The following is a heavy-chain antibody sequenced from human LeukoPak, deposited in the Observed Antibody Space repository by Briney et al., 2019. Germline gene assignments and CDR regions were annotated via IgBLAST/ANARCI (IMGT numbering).Heavy chain of an antibody. J-gene: IGHJ4*02. Sequence: GGSLRLSCAASGFTVSSNYMSWVRQAPGKGLEWVSVIYRGGTTYYADSVKGRLTISRDNSKNTLYLQMNSLRGEDTAVYYCARDAAYGYDRFDYWGQGTQVTVSS. D-gene: IGHD5-18*01. CDR2: IYRGGTT. CDR1: GFTVSSNY. V-gene: IGHV3-53*01. CDR3: ARDAAYGYDRFDY.